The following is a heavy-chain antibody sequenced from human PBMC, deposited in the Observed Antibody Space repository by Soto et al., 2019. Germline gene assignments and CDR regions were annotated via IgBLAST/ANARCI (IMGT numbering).Heavy chain of an antibody. Sequence: PSETLSLTCTVSGVSISSSSYYWGWIRQPPGKGLEWIGSIYYSGSTYYNPSLKSRVTISVDTSKNQFSLKLSSVTAADTAVYYCARHLRAGQSDYWGQGTLVTVSS. CDR3: ARHLRAGQSDY. J-gene: IGHJ4*02. D-gene: IGHD1-1*01. CDR1: GVSISSSSYY. CDR2: IYYSGST. V-gene: IGHV4-39*01.